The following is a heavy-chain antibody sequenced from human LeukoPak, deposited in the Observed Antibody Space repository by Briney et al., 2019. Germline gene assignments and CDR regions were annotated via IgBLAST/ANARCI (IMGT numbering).Heavy chain of an antibody. CDR3: ITPLPYSAQ. Sequence: GGSLRLSCAASGFTFSTYTMYWVRHPPGKRLEWVSIIGNNGGGIHYADSVKGRFTISRDNFKNALYLQMNSLRVEDTAVYYCITPLPYSAQGGQGTLVTVSS. CDR1: GFTFSTYT. D-gene: IGHD2-21*01. CDR2: IGNNGGGI. V-gene: IGHV3-23*01. J-gene: IGHJ4*02.